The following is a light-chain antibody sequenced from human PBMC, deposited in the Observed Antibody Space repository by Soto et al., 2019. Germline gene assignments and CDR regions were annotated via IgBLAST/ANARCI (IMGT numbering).Light chain of an antibody. Sequence: VVLTHSPGTLSFSPGGIATLSFRASQTVSGNYLAWYHQKPGQAPRLLIHSASTRAPGIPDRFSASGAGTDFTPTISRLEPEDSAVYYCQQYSASPRTFGPGTKVDIK. J-gene: IGKJ3*01. V-gene: IGKV3-20*01. CDR3: QQYSASPRT. CDR2: SAS. CDR1: QTVSGNY.